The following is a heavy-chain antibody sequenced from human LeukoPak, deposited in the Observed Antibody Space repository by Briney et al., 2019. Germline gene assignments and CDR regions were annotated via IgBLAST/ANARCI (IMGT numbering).Heavy chain of an antibody. Sequence: PGGSLRLSCAASGFTFSDYYMSWIRQAPGKGLEWVSYISSSGSTIYYADSVKGRFTISRDNAKNSLYLQMNSLRAEDTAVYYCARDSGRVENWNSFWPSEYYFDYWGQGTLVTVSS. D-gene: IGHD1-7*01. CDR3: ARDSGRVENWNSFWPSEYYFDY. CDR2: ISSSGSTI. CDR1: GFTFSDYY. J-gene: IGHJ4*02. V-gene: IGHV3-11*04.